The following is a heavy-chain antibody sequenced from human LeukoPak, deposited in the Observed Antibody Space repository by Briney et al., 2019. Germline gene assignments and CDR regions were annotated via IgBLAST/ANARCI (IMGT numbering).Heavy chain of an antibody. V-gene: IGHV4-59*01. J-gene: IGHJ4*02. CDR2: IYYSGST. CDR1: GGSIRSYH. Sequence: SETLSLTCTVSGGSIRSYHWSWIRQPAGKGLERMGHIYYSGSTNYNPSLKSRVTISVDTSKNQFSLKLSSVTAADTAVYYCASIRVGATSFDYWGQGTLVTVSS. D-gene: IGHD1-26*01. CDR3: ASIRVGATSFDY.